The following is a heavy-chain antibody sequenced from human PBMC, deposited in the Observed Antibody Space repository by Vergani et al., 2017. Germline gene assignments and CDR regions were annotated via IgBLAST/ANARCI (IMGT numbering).Heavy chain of an antibody. CDR1: GGSISSGGYS. V-gene: IGHV4-30-2*01. J-gene: IGHJ4*02. Sequence: QLQLQESGSGLVKPSQTLSLTCAVSGGSISSGGYSWSWIRQPPGKGLEWIGYIYHSGSTYYNPSLKSRVTISVDRSKNQFSLKLSSVTAGDTAVYYCARGHDSSGYYYDYWGQGTLVTVSS. CDR2: IYHSGST. D-gene: IGHD3-22*01. CDR3: ARGHDSSGYYYDY.